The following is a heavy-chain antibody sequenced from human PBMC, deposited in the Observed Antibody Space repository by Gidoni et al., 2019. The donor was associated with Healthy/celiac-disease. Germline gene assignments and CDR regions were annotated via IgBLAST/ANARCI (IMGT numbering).Heavy chain of an antibody. CDR1: GGTFSSYA. D-gene: IGHD2-15*01. V-gene: IGHV1-69*01. J-gene: IGHJ3*02. CDR3: ARYCSGGSCNHDAFDI. CDR2: IIPIFGTA. Sequence: QVQLVQSGAEVKKPGSSVTVSCQASGGTFSSYAISWVRQAPGQGLEWMGGIIPIFGTANYAQKFQGRVTITADESTSTAYMELSSLRSEDTAVYYCARYCSGGSCNHDAFDIWGQGTMVTVSS.